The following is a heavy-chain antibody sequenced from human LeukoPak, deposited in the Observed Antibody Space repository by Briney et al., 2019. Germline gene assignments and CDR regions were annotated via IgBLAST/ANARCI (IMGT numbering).Heavy chain of an antibody. J-gene: IGHJ5*02. Sequence: PSETLSLTCAVSGGSISSSNWWSWVRQPPGKGLEWIGEIYHSGSTNYNPSLKSRVTISVDKSKNQFSLKLSSVTAADTAVYYCATRYSSAWKNWFDPWGQGTLVTVSS. V-gene: IGHV4-4*02. CDR2: IYHSGST. CDR3: ATRYSSAWKNWFDP. CDR1: GGSISSSNW. D-gene: IGHD6-19*01.